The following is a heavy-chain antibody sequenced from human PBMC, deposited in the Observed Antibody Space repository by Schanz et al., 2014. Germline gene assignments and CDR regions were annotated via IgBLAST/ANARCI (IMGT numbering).Heavy chain of an antibody. Sequence: EVQLLESGGGLVQPGGSLRLSCAASGFTFSSYAMSWVRQAPGKGLELVSAISGSGGSTYYADSVKGRFTISRDNSKNTQYLQMNSLRAEDTAVYYCAKGRFGELSAFDVWGQGTMVTVSS. D-gene: IGHD3-10*01. CDR3: AKGRFGELSAFDV. CDR1: GFTFSSYA. J-gene: IGHJ3*01. CDR2: ISGSGGST. V-gene: IGHV3-23*01.